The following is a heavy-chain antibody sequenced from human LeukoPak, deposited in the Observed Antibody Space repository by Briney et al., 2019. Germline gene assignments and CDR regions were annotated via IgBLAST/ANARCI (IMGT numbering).Heavy chain of an antibody. CDR3: ARTESIAAAGSGHFDL. V-gene: IGHV4-39*01. J-gene: IGHJ2*01. CDR1: GGSVSSSSYY. D-gene: IGHD6-13*01. CDR2: IYYSGST. Sequence: SETLSLTCTVSGGSVSSSSYYWGCIRQPPGKGLEWIGSIYYSGSTYYNPSLKSRVTISVDTSKNQFSLNLNSVTAADTAVYYCARTESIAAAGSGHFDLWARGTLVTVSS.